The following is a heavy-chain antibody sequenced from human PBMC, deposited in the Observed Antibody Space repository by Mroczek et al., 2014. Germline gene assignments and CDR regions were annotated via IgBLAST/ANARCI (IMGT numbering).Heavy chain of an antibody. CDR1: GGSFSGYY. CDR3: ARGFVRYSSGWERREFDY. Sequence: QVQLQQWGAGLLKPSETLSLTCAVYGGSFSGYYWSWIRQPPGKGLEWIGEINHSGSTNYNPSLKSRVTISVDTSKNQFSLKLSSVTAADTAVYYCARGFVRYSSGWERREFDYVGPGNPGHRLL. D-gene: IGHD6-19*01. V-gene: IGHV4-34*01. J-gene: IGHJ4*02. CDR2: INHSGST.